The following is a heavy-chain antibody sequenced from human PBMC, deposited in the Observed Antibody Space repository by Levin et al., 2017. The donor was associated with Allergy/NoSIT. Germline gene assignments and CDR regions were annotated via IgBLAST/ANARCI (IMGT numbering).Heavy chain of an antibody. CDR1: GGSVNSGSYY. D-gene: IGHD3-22*01. CDR2: IYYSGST. Sequence: SETLSLTCSVSGGSVNSGSYYWSWIRQPPGTGVEWIGYIYYSGSTNYNPSLKSRVTISVDTSKNQFSLKLKSVTAADTAVYYCARGNSYYYGTTGYTTDHWGQGTLVTVSS. V-gene: IGHV4-61*01. CDR3: ARGNSYYYGTTGYTTDH. J-gene: IGHJ4*02.